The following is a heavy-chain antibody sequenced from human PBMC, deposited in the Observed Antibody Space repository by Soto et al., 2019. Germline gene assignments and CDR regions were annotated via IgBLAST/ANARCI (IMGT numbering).Heavy chain of an antibody. J-gene: IGHJ3*02. Sequence: LSLTCTVSGGSISSGSYYWDWIRQPPGKGLEWIGNVYYSGSTNYNPSLESRVTISVDTSKNQFSLKLSSVTAADTAVYYCARQTDSYFTFDAFDIWGQGTMVTVSS. D-gene: IGHD3-10*01. V-gene: IGHV4-39*01. CDR2: VYYSGST. CDR3: ARQTDSYFTFDAFDI. CDR1: GGSISSGSYY.